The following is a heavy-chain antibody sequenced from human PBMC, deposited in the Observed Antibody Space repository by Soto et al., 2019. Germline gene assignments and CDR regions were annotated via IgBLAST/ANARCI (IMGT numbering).Heavy chain of an antibody. D-gene: IGHD3-10*01. CDR3: ARHRKVRGRKEGNYYGMDV. Sequence: PGESLKISCKGSGYSFTSYWIGWVRQMPGKGLEWMGIIYPGDSDTRYSPSFQGQVTISADRSISTAYLQWSSLKASDTAMYYCARHRKVRGRKEGNYYGMDVWGQGTTVTVSS. CDR1: GYSFTSYW. V-gene: IGHV5-51*01. CDR2: IYPGDSDT. J-gene: IGHJ6*02.